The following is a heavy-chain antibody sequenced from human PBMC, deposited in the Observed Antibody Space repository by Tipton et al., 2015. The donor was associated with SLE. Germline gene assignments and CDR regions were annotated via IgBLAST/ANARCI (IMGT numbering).Heavy chain of an antibody. J-gene: IGHJ3*02. CDR3: ASPSGGLGLDAFDI. Sequence: TLSLTCTVSGGSISDSEFYWGWIRQPPGKGLEWIGSIYYSGSTYYNPSLKSRVTISVDTSKNQFSLKLSSVTAADTAMYYCASPSGGLGLDAFDIWGQGTLVTVSS. CDR1: GGSISDSEFY. CDR2: IYYSGST. V-gene: IGHV4-39*07.